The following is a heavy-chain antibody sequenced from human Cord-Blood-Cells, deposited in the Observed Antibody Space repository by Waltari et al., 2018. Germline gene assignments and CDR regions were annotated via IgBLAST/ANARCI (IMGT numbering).Heavy chain of an antibody. V-gene: IGHV4-34*01. Sequence: QVQLQQWGAGLLKPSETLSLTCAVYGGSFSGYYWSWIRQPPGKGLEWIGEINHSGSTNYNPSPKSRVTISVDTSKNQFSLKLSSVTAADTAVYYCATAREGGSSYYFDYWGQGTLVTVSS. J-gene: IGHJ4*02. D-gene: IGHD6-6*01. CDR3: ATAREGGSSYYFDY. CDR2: INHSGST. CDR1: GGSFSGYY.